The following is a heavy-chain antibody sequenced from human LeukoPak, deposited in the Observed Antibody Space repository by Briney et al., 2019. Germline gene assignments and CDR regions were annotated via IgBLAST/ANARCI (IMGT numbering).Heavy chain of an antibody. CDR1: GFTFSSYA. CDR2: ISRNGVAT. V-gene: IGHV3-43*02. D-gene: IGHD3-22*01. CDR3: ARDLGQYYDASDNWFDR. J-gene: IGHJ5*02. Sequence: GGSLRLSCAASGFTFSSYAMSWVRQAPGKGLEWVSLISRNGVATKYADSVRGRFTISRDNSKNSLYLQMNSLRTEDTAVYYCARDLGQYYDASDNWFDRWGQGTLVTVSS.